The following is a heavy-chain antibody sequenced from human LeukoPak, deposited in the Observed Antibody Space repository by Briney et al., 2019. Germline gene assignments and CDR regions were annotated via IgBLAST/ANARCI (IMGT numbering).Heavy chain of an antibody. CDR3: VREGFYFFDF. CDR1: GFTFSDFA. J-gene: IGHJ4*01. Sequence: PGGSLRLSCAASGFTFSDFAMIWVRQPPGKGLEWVADIKQDGSETTYADSVRGRFTIFRDNAKDSVYLQMNSLRAEDSATYYCVREGFYFFDFWGQGTLVTVSS. CDR2: IKQDGSET. V-gene: IGHV3-7*01.